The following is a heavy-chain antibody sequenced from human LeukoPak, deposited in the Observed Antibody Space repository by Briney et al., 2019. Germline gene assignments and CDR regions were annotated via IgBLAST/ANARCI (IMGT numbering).Heavy chain of an antibody. CDR1: GGSIGSGGYY. J-gene: IGHJ6*02. CDR2: IYYSGST. V-gene: IGHV4-31*03. Sequence: SETLSLTCTVSGGSIGSGGYYWSWIRQHPGKGLEWIGYIYYSGSTYYNPSLKSRVTISVDTSKNQFSLKLSSVTAADTAVYYCARQVYRNYYYYGMDVWGQGTTVTVSS. D-gene: IGHD4-11*01. CDR3: ARQVYRNYYYYGMDV.